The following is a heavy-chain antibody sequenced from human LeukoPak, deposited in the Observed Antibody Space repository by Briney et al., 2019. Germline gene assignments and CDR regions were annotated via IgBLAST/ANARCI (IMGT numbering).Heavy chain of an antibody. CDR2: IYTSGST. D-gene: IGHD5/OR15-5a*01. J-gene: IGHJ4*02. Sequence: SETLSLTCTVSGGSISSNNYYWGWIRQPPGKGLEWIGNIYTSGSTYYSPSLKSRVIISLDTSENQFSLTLSSVTVADTAVYYCAKGNPFYDYWGQGTLVTVSS. V-gene: IGHV4-39*07. CDR3: AKGNPFYDY. CDR1: GGSISSNNYY.